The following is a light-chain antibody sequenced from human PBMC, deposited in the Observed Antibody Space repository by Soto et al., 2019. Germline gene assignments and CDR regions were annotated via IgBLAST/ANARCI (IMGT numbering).Light chain of an antibody. CDR2: AAS. J-gene: IGKJ3*01. V-gene: IGKV1-8*01. CDR1: QGISSY. Sequence: AIRMTQSPSSFSASTGDRVTITCRASQGISSYLAWYQQKPGRAPKLLIYAASTLQSGVPSRFSGSGSGTDFTLTISCLQSEDVATYYCQQYYSYPRTFGPGTKLDIK. CDR3: QQYYSYPRT.